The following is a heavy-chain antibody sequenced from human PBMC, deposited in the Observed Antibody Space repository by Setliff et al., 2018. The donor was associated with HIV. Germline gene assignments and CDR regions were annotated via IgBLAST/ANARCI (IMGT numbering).Heavy chain of an antibody. J-gene: IGHJ4*02. V-gene: IGHV3-21*01. CDR2: ISSTGQYV. Sequence: PGGSLRLSCAASRFNISTHTVNWVRQAPGKGLEWVSSISSTGQYVHYADSWQVRFTISRDNAKNSLYLQMISLRAEDTALYYCARQGNWEFDYWGQGTLVTVSS. CDR3: ARQGNWEFDY. CDR1: RFNISTHT. D-gene: IGHD7-27*01.